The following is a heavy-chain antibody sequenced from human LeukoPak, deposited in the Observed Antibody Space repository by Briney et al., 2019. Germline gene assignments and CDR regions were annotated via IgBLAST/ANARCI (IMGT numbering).Heavy chain of an antibody. Sequence: GGSLRLSCATSGFVFSNYAMNWVRQAPGKGLEYVSAITGDGSTPYYANSVKGRFTISRDNSRNTLYLQMGSLRSEDMAVYYCARVGFSGYDSGGQGTLVTVSS. CDR3: ARVGFSGYDS. CDR1: GFVFSNYA. CDR2: ITGDGSTP. V-gene: IGHV3-64*01. D-gene: IGHD5-12*01. J-gene: IGHJ4*02.